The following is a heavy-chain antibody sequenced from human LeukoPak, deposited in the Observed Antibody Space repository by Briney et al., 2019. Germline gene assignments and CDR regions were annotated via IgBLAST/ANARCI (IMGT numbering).Heavy chain of an antibody. D-gene: IGHD3-9*01. CDR1: GFTVSRNY. J-gene: IGHJ4*02. CDR2: IYSGDIT. V-gene: IGHV3-66*01. CDR3: ARDEYDILTANRQPKSSDLDY. Sequence: QLGGSLRLSCVASGFTVSRNYMSWVRPAPGKGVGWVSVIYSGDITYYVDSVQRRFSTSKDSSKNTLYIQMNSLRAEDTAVYYSARDEYDILTANRQPKSSDLDYWGQGPLVTVSS.